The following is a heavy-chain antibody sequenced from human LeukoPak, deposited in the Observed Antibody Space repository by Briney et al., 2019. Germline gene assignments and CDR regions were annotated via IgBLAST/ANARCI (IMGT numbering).Heavy chain of an antibody. J-gene: IGHJ4*02. Sequence: PGGSLRLSCAASGFTFSSRAMHWVRQAPGKGLEWVTVISYDGSDKYYADSVKGRFTISRDNSKNTLYLQMNSLRAEDTALYYCARDRFEGYTSGWHDSWGQGTLVTVSS. CDR1: GFTFSSRA. V-gene: IGHV3-30*04. CDR2: ISYDGSDK. D-gene: IGHD6-19*01. CDR3: ARDRFEGYTSGWHDS.